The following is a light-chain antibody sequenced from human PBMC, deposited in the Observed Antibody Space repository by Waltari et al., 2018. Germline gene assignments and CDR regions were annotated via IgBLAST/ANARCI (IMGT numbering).Light chain of an antibody. CDR3: QQYNSWLWT. V-gene: IGKV3-15*01. J-gene: IGKJ1*01. CDR2: GAS. CDR1: QSVSSN. Sequence: EIVLTQSPATLSVSPGESATVSCRASQSVSSNLAWYQQKPGQAPRLLMYGASTRATGTPVRFSGSGSGTEFTLTISSLQSEDFAVYYCQQYNSWLWTFGQGTKVEIK.